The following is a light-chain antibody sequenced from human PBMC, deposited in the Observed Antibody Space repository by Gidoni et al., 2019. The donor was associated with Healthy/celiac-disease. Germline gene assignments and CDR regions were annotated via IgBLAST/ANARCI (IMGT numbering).Light chain of an antibody. Sequence: DIVMTQSQDSLAVSLGERATINCKSSQSVLYSSNNKNYLAWYQQKPGQPPKLLIYWASTRESGVPDRFSGSGSGTDFTLTISSLQAEDVAVYYCQQYYSTPQTFGGGTKVEIK. CDR2: WAS. CDR3: QQYYSTPQT. CDR1: QSVLYSSNNKNY. V-gene: IGKV4-1*01. J-gene: IGKJ4*01.